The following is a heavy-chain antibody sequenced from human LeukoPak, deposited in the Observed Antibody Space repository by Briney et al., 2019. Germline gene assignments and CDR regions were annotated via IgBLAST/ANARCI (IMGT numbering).Heavy chain of an antibody. CDR3: AKEGTGIHFDY. D-gene: IGHD1-1*01. V-gene: IGHV3-30*02. J-gene: IGHJ4*02. Sequence: SGGSLRLSCAASGFTFSSYGMHWVRQAPGKGLEWVAVIWYDGSNKYYADSVKGRFTISRDNSKNTLYLQMNSLRAEDTAVYYCAKEGTGIHFDYWGQGTLVTVSS. CDR2: IWYDGSNK. CDR1: GFTFSSYG.